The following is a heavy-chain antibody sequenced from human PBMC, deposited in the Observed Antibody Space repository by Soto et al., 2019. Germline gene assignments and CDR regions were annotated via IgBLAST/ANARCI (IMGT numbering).Heavy chain of an antibody. V-gene: IGHV3-64*01. Sequence: EVQLVESGGGLVQPGGSLRLSCAASGFTFSSYPMHWVRQAPGKGLEYVSAITSDGSSTYHANSVKGRFTISRDTSKNTLYLHMGSLRAEDMAVYYCARDSRTWAVIAFDIWGQGTMVTVSS. J-gene: IGHJ3*02. CDR2: ITSDGSST. D-gene: IGHD2-21*01. CDR3: ARDSRTWAVIAFDI. CDR1: GFTFSSYP.